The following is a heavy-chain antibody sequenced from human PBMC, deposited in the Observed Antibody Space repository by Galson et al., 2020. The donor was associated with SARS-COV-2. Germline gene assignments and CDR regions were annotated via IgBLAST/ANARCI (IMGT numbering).Heavy chain of an antibody. CDR1: GGTFSSYA. CDR3: ASFVDIAAGAGWFDP. Sequence: SVKVSCQASGGTFSSYAISWVRQAPGQGLEWMGGIIPIFGTANYAQKFQGRATITADESTSTAYMELSSLRSEDTAVYYCASFVDIAAGAGWFDPWGQGTLVTVSS. CDR2: IIPIFGTA. D-gene: IGHD6-13*01. V-gene: IGHV1-69*13. J-gene: IGHJ5*02.